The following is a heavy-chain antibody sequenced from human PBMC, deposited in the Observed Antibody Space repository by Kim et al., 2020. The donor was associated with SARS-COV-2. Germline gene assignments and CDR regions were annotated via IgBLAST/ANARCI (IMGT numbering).Heavy chain of an antibody. J-gene: IGHJ6*02. CDR1: GGSFSGYY. D-gene: IGHD6-13*01. Sequence: SETLSLTCAVYGGSFSGYYWSWIRQPPGKGLEWIGEINHSGSTNYNPSLKSRVTISVDTYKNQFSLKLSSVTAADTAVYYCARRVLIAAAGILIPYYYYGMDVWGQGTTVTVSS. V-gene: IGHV4-34*01. CDR2: INHSGST. CDR3: ARRVLIAAAGILIPYYYYGMDV.